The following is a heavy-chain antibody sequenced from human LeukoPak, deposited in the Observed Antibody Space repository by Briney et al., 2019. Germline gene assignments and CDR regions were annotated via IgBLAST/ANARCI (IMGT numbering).Heavy chain of an antibody. Sequence: GGSLRLSCAASGFSFGSYGIHWVRQAPCKGLEWVAIIWYDGSNKYYADSVKGRFTISRDNAKNSLYLQMNSLRAEDTAVYYCARVGIVVVPAAINYYYMDVWGKGTTVTVSS. CDR2: IWYDGSNK. CDR3: ARVGIVVVPAAINYYYMDV. J-gene: IGHJ6*03. V-gene: IGHV3-33*08. D-gene: IGHD2-2*01. CDR1: GFSFGSYG.